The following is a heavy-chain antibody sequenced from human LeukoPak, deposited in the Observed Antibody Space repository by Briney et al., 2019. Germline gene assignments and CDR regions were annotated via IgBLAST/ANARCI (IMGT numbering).Heavy chain of an antibody. CDR3: TREDYGSGSYPFDY. J-gene: IGHJ4*02. Sequence: PGGSLRLSCTASGFTFGDYAMSWFRQAPGKGLEWVGFIRSKAYGGTTEYAASVKGRFTISRDDSESIAYLQMNSLKTEDTAVYYCTREDYGSGSYPFDYWGQGTLVTVSS. CDR1: GFTFGDYA. D-gene: IGHD3-10*01. V-gene: IGHV3-49*03. CDR2: IRSKAYGGTT.